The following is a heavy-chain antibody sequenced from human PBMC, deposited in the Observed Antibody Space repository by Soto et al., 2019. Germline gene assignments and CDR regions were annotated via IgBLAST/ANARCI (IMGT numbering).Heavy chain of an antibody. CDR2: INAGNGNT. Sequence: ASVKVSCKASGYTFTSYAMHWVRQAPGQRLEWMGWINAGNGNTKYSQKFQGRVTITRDTSASTAYMELSSLRSEDTAVYYCAIGYCSGGSCYEDYYYYGMDVWGQGTTVNVSS. J-gene: IGHJ6*02. CDR3: AIGYCSGGSCYEDYYYYGMDV. V-gene: IGHV1-3*01. D-gene: IGHD2-15*01. CDR1: GYTFTSYA.